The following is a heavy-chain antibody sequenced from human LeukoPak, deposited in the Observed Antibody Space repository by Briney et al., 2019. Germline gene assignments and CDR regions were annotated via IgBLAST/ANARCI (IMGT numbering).Heavy chain of an antibody. CDR1: GFTFSSYA. D-gene: IGHD6-6*01. Sequence: GGSLRLSCAASGFTFSSYAMSWVRQAPGKGLEWVSAISGSGGSTYYADSVKGRFTISRDNSKNTLYLQMNSLRAEDTAVYYCAKALNEYSSSSWRAGCDYWGQGTLVTVSS. CDR2: ISGSGGST. J-gene: IGHJ4*02. V-gene: IGHV3-23*01. CDR3: AKALNEYSSSSWRAGCDY.